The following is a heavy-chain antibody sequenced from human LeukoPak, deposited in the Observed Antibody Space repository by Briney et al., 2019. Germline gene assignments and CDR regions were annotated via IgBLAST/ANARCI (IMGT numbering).Heavy chain of an antibody. CDR1: GYTFTSYS. CDR2: VRGYNGDT. Sequence: ASVKVSCKASGYTFTSYSISWVRQAPGQGLEWLGWVRGYNGDTNYAQKIQGRVSMTTDTSTTTAYMELRSLTSDDTAVYYCARDGSRKDSTLFDYWGQGTLVIV. CDR3: ARDGSRKDSTLFDY. V-gene: IGHV1-18*01. D-gene: IGHD6-13*01. J-gene: IGHJ4*02.